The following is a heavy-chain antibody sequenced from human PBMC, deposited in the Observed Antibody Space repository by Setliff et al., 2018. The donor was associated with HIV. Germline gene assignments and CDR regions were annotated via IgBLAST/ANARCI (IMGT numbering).Heavy chain of an antibody. Sequence: SETLSLTCTVSGGSISSSNKYWGWIRQPPGKGLEWIGSIHYSGGTYYNPSLKSRVTMSVDTSKNQFSLKLSSVTAADTAVYYCARGDAMTSLGAFDIWGQGTMVTVSS. CDR2: IHYSGGT. D-gene: IGHD2-2*01. J-gene: IGHJ3*02. V-gene: IGHV4-39*07. CDR1: GGSISSSNKY. CDR3: ARGDAMTSLGAFDI.